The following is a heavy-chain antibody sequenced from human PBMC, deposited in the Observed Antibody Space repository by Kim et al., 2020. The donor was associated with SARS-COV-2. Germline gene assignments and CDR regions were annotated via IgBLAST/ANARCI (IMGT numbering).Heavy chain of an antibody. CDR1: GFTFDDYA. CDR3: AKDALGEQLGPFDY. CDR2: ISWNSGSI. D-gene: IGHD6-13*01. Sequence: GGSLRLSCAASGFTFDDYAMHWVRQAPGKGLEWVSGISWNSGSIGYADSVKGRFTISRDNAKNSLYLQMNSLRAEDTALYYCAKDALGEQLGPFDYWGQGTLVTVSS. V-gene: IGHV3-9*01. J-gene: IGHJ4*02.